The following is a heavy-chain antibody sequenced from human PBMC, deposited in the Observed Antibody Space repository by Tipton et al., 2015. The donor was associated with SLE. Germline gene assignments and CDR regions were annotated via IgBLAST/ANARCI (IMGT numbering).Heavy chain of an antibody. V-gene: IGHV4-59*12. Sequence: TLSLTCTVPGGSIGSYSWSWIRQPPGKGLEWIGCFFYSGGTNYNPSLKSRVTLSRDTSNNQFSLRLNSVTAADTALYFCVRGYSGSGSFSYYFDYWGQGTQVTVSS. CDR3: VRGYSGSGSFSYYFDY. CDR1: GGSIGSYS. J-gene: IGHJ4*02. D-gene: IGHD3-10*01. CDR2: FFYSGGT.